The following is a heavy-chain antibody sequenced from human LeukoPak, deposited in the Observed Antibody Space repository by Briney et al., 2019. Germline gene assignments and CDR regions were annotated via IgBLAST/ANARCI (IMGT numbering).Heavy chain of an antibody. CDR1: GGSFSGYY. D-gene: IGHD5-18*01. CDR2: INHSGST. V-gene: IGHV4-34*01. CDR3: ARASGVQLWYDF. Sequence: SETLSPTCAVYGGSFSGYYWSWIRQPPGKGLEWIGEINHSGSTNYNPSLKSRVTISVDTSKNQFSLKLSSVTAADTAVYYCARASGVQLWYDFWGQGTLVTVSS. J-gene: IGHJ4*02.